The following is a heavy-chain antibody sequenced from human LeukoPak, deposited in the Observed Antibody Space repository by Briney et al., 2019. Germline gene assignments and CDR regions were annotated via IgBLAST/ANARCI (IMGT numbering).Heavy chain of an antibody. CDR1: SGSITSTSYY. CDR3: ARNRYYGSGAFDAFDV. V-gene: IGHV4-39*07. Sequence: SETLSLTCTVSSGSITSTSYYWAWIRQPPGKGLEWIASIYYSGITFYSPSLKSRLTISIDTSKKQFSLNLSSVTAADTAVYFCARNRYYGSGAFDAFDVWGQGTMVTVSS. D-gene: IGHD3-10*01. J-gene: IGHJ3*01. CDR2: IYYSGIT.